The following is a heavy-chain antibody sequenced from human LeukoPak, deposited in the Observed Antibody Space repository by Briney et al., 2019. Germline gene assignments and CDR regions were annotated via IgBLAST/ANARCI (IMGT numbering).Heavy chain of an antibody. Sequence: SETLSLTCAVYGESLSKYYWTWIRQSPGKGLEWIGEINHRGSTNLNPSPKSRVTLSVDTSKYQFSLKLTSVTAADAAVYYCASSVGSTDYWGQGTLVTVSS. CDR1: GESLSKYY. CDR3: ASSVGSTDY. V-gene: IGHV4-34*01. D-gene: IGHD1-26*01. CDR2: INHRGST. J-gene: IGHJ4*02.